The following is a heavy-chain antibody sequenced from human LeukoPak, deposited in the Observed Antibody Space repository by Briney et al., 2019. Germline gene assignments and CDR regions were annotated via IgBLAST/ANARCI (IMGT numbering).Heavy chain of an antibody. V-gene: IGHV3-48*02. J-gene: IGHJ4*02. D-gene: IGHD3-10*01. CDR1: GFTFRAYS. Sequence: PGGSLRLSCAASGFTFRAYSMNWVRQAPGKGPEWVSHISSSSSTIYYADSVKGRFTISRDNAKNSLYLQMNSLRDEDTAVYYCVRGDGWFGELLNFDNWGQGTLVTASS. CDR2: ISSSSSTI. CDR3: VRGDGWFGELLNFDN.